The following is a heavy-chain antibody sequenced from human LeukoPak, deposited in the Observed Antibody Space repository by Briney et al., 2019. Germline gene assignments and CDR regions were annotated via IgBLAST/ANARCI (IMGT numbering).Heavy chain of an antibody. J-gene: IGHJ4*02. CDR2: ISSSSSYI. Sequence: GSLRLSFAASGFTFSSYSMNWVRQAPGKGLEWVSSISSSSSYIYYADSVKGRFTISRGNAKNSLYLQMNSLRAEDTAVYYCVTAAGLGVYYFDYWGQGTLVTVSS. CDR1: GFTFSSYS. CDR3: VTAAGLGVYYFDY. V-gene: IGHV3-21*01. D-gene: IGHD6-13*01.